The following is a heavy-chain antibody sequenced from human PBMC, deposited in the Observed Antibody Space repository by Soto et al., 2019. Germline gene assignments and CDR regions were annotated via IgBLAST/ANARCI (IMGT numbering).Heavy chain of an antibody. Sequence: SETLSLTCTVSGVSISSGDYYWSWIRQPPGKGLEWIGYIYYSDSTYSNPSLKSRVAISGDTSKNQFHLKLSSVTAADTAVYYCANVFPKVGGMDVWGQGTTVTVSS. J-gene: IGHJ6*02. CDR2: IYYSDST. CDR3: ANVFPKVGGMDV. D-gene: IGHD3-10*01. V-gene: IGHV4-30-4*02. CDR1: GVSISSGDYY.